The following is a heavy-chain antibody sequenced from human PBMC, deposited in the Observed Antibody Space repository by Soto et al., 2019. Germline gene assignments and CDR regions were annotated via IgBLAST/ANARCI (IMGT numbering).Heavy chain of an antibody. J-gene: IGHJ6*02. D-gene: IGHD1-26*01. CDR2: IYSGGST. Sequence: GGSLRLSCAASGFTVSSNYMSWVRQAPGKGLEWVSVIYSGGSTYYADSVKGRFTISRDNSKNTLYLQMNSLRAEDTAVYYCAREVGANSYSYDMDVWRHGTTVTVS. CDR3: AREVGANSYSYDMDV. V-gene: IGHV3-66*01. CDR1: GFTVSSNY.